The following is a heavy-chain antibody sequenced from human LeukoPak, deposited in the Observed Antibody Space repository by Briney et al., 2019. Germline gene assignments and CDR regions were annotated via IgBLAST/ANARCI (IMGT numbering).Heavy chain of an antibody. J-gene: IGHJ4*02. Sequence: SETLSLTRTVSGGSISSSSYYWGWIRQPPGKGLEWIGSIYYSGSTYYNPSLKSRVTISVDTSKNQFSLKMRSVTAADTAVYYCARPTSKLGSFDYWGQGTLVTVSS. CDR1: GGSISSSSYY. CDR3: ARPTSKLGSFDY. V-gene: IGHV4-39*01. CDR2: IYYSGST. D-gene: IGHD2/OR15-2a*01.